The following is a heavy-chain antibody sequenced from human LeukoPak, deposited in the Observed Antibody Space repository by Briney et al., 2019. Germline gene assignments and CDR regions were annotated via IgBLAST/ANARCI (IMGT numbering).Heavy chain of an antibody. V-gene: IGHV1-69*05. CDR3: ARGDRFTPYAFDI. D-gene: IGHD2-15*01. Sequence: SVKVSCKASGGTFSSYAISWVRQAPGQGLEWMGGIIPIFGTANYAQKFQGRVTITTDESTSTAYMELSSLRSEDTAVYYCARGDRFTPYAFDIWGQGAMVTVSS. J-gene: IGHJ3*02. CDR1: GGTFSSYA. CDR2: IIPIFGTA.